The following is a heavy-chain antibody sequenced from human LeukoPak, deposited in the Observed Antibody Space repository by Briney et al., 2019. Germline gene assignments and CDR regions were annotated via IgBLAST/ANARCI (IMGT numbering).Heavy chain of an antibody. Sequence: GGSLRLSWAASGFTFSDAWMSWVRQAPGKGLEWVGRIKSKSDRGTTDYAAPVKGRFTISRDDSKNTLYLQMNSLKTEDTAVYYCTTVYCSNTSCKPGTDYWGQGTLVTVSS. J-gene: IGHJ4*02. CDR1: GFTFSDAW. V-gene: IGHV3-15*05. CDR2: IKSKSDRGTT. CDR3: TTVYCSNTSCKPGTDY. D-gene: IGHD2-2*01.